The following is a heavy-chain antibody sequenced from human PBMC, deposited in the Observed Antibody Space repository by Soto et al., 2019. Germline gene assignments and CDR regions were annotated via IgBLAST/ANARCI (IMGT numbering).Heavy chain of an antibody. CDR2: ISYDGSYK. D-gene: IGHD5-18*01. Sequence: PGGSLRLSCAASGVTFSSYGMHWVRQAPGKGLEWVAVISYDGSYKFYADSVKGRFTVSRGNSKNTLYLQMDSLRAEDTAVYYCASFNSYVLDYWGQGTLVTVSS. V-gene: IGHV3-30*03. J-gene: IGHJ4*02. CDR3: ASFNSYVLDY. CDR1: GVTFSSYG.